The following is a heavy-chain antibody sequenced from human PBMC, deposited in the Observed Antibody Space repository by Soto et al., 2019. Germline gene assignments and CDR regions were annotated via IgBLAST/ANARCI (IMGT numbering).Heavy chain of an antibody. CDR1: GFTFSSHW. Sequence: GGSLRLSCAASGFTFSSHWMSWVRQAPGKGLEWVANIKQDGSEKYYVDSVKGRFTISRDNAKNSLYLQMNSLRAEDTAVYYCARGSSGWYLGYFDYWGQGTLVTVSS. CDR2: IKQDGSEK. V-gene: IGHV3-7*03. D-gene: IGHD6-19*01. J-gene: IGHJ4*02. CDR3: ARGSSGWYLGYFDY.